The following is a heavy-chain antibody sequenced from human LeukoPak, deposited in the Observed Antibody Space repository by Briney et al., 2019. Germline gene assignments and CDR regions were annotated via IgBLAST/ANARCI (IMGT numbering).Heavy chain of an antibody. Sequence: ASVKVSCKASGYTFTSYGISWVRQAPGQGLEWMGWISAYNGNTNYAQKLQGRVTMTTDTSTSTAYMELRSLRSDDTAVYYCARVREAYDSSGYYQHYYYYMDVWGKGTTVTVSS. CDR3: ARVREAYDSSGYYQHYYYYMDV. CDR1: GYTFTSYG. V-gene: IGHV1-18*01. D-gene: IGHD3-22*01. J-gene: IGHJ6*03. CDR2: ISAYNGNT.